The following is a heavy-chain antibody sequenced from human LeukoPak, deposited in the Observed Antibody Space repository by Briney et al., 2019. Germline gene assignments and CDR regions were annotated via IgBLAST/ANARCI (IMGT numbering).Heavy chain of an antibody. D-gene: IGHD1-1*01. CDR2: INWSGVST. V-gene: IGHV3-20*04. Sequence: GGSLRLSCAASGFTFDDYGMSWVRQAPGKGLEWVSGINWSGVSTGYADSVKGRFTISRDNAKSSLYLQMNNLRVEDTALYYCARPRPHDYYFDLWGQGTLVTVSS. CDR1: GFTFDDYG. CDR3: ARPRPHDYYFDL. J-gene: IGHJ4*02.